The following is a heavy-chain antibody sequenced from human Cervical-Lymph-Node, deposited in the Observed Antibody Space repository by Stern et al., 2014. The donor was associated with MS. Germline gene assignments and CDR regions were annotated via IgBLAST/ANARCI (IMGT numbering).Heavy chain of an antibody. CDR1: NFTLTNAW. D-gene: IGHD4-11*01. CDR2: IKSRSDGGTT. CDR3: TNSFDY. V-gene: IGHV3-15*01. J-gene: IGHJ4*02. Sequence: EVQLVESGGGLVKPGGSLRLSCAASNFTLTNAWMSWVRQAAGKGLEWVGRIKSRSDGGTTDYAAAVKGRFTISSDDSTNTVYLQMNSLNTEDTAVYFCTNSFDYWGQGTLVTVSS.